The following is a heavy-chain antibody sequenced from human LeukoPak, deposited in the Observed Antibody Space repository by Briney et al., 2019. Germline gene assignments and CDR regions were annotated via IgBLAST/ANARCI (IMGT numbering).Heavy chain of an antibody. CDR2: IYTSGST. CDR3: ARGSGWSHFDY. D-gene: IGHD6-19*01. J-gene: IGHJ4*02. Sequence: PSETLSLTCTVSGGSISSGSYYWSWIRQPAGKGLEWIGRIYTSGSTNYNPSLKSRVTISVDTSKNQFSLKLSSVTAADTAVYYCARGSGWSHFDYWGQGTLVTVSS. CDR1: GGSISSGSYY. V-gene: IGHV4-61*02.